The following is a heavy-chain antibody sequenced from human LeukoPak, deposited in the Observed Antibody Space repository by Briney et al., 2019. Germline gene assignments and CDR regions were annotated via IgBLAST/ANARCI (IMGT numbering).Heavy chain of an antibody. CDR2: IKQDGSEK. CDR1: GFTFSSYW. V-gene: IGHV3-7*01. J-gene: IGHJ4*02. D-gene: IGHD1-26*01. CDR3: AREASDQREYFDY. Sequence: GGSLRLSCAASGFTFSSYWMSWVRQAPGKGLEWVANIKQDGSEKYYVESVKGRFTISRDNAKNSLYLQMNSLRAEDTAVYYCAREASDQREYFDYWGQGTLVTVSS.